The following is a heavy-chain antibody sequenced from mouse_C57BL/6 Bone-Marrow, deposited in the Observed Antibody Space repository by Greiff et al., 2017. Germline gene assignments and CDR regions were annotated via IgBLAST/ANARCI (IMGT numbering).Heavy chain of an antibody. V-gene: IGHV5-9*01. CDR3: AREVLRPDY. D-gene: IGHD1-1*01. CDR1: GFTFSSYT. J-gene: IGHJ2*01. CDR2: ISGGGGNT. Sequence: EVQGVESGGGLVKPGGSLKLSCAASGFTFSSYTMSWVRQTPEKRLEWVATISGGGGNTYYPDSVKGRFTISRDNAKNTLYLQMSSLRSEDTALYYCAREVLRPDYWGQGTTLTVSS.